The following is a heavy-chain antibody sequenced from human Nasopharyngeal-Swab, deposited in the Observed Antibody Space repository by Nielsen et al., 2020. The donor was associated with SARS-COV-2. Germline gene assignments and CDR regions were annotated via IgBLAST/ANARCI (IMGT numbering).Heavy chain of an antibody. Sequence: ASGKVSCKASGCTFTSYAVNWLRQAPGQGLEWMGWINTNTGNPTYAQGFTGRFVFSLDTSVSTAYLQISSLKAEDTAVYYFARAAAGPLSDYWGQGTLVTVSS. V-gene: IGHV7-4-1*02. CDR2: INTNTGNP. J-gene: IGHJ4*02. D-gene: IGHD6-13*01. CDR1: GCTFTSYA. CDR3: ARAAAGPLSDY.